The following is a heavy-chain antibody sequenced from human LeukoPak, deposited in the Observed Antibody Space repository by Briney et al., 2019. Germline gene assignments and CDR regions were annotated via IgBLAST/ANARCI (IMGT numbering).Heavy chain of an antibody. CDR3: ARGYYGSGTFNWFDP. J-gene: IGHJ5*02. Sequence: TETLSLTCTVSGGSISSYYWSWIRQLPGKGLEWIGYIYYSGSTNYNPSLKSRVAISVDTSKNQFSLKLSSVTAADTAVYYCARGYYGSGTFNWFDPWGQGTLVTVSS. V-gene: IGHV4-59*01. CDR2: IYYSGST. D-gene: IGHD3-10*01. CDR1: GGSISSYY.